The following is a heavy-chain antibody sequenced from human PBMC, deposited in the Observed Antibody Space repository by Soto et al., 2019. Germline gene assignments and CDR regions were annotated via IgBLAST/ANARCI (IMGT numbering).Heavy chain of an antibody. D-gene: IGHD3-10*01. J-gene: IGHJ4*02. CDR1: GDSLCRGGYY. Sequence: QVQLQESGPGLVKPSQTLSLTCTVSGDSLCRGGYYWSWIRQLPGKGLEWIGYIYFSGSAYYNPSLKSRVTMSIDTSKNQFSLRLTSLTAADTAVYYCAKSSVRGIKHSWGQGTLAIVSS. CDR2: IYFSGSA. V-gene: IGHV4-31*03. CDR3: AKSSVRGIKHS.